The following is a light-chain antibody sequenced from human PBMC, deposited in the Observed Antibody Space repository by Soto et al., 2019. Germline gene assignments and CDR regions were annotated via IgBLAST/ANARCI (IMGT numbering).Light chain of an antibody. J-gene: IGKJ2*01. CDR3: QQYYSSPYT. CDR2: WAS. CDR1: QSVLYSSNNKNY. Sequence: DIVMTQSPDSLAVSLGERATINYKSSQSVLYSSNNKNYLAWYQQKPGQPPKLLIYWASTRESGVPDRFSGSGSETDFTLTISILQAEDVAVYYCQQYYSSPYTFGQGTKLEIK. V-gene: IGKV4-1*01.